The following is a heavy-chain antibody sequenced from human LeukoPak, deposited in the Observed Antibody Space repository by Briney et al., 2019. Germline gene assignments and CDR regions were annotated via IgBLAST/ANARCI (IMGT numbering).Heavy chain of an antibody. CDR2: INHSGST. CDR1: GYPITSGYY. J-gene: IGHJ3*02. V-gene: IGHV4-38-2*02. CDR3: ARGGYCSSTSCRVGNALDI. D-gene: IGHD2-2*01. Sequence: SETLSLTCNVSGYPITSGYYWGWIRQPPGKGLEWIGEINHSGSTNYSPSLKSRVTISVDTSKNHFSLKLSSVTAADTAVYYCARGGYCSSTSCRVGNALDIWGQGTMVTVSS.